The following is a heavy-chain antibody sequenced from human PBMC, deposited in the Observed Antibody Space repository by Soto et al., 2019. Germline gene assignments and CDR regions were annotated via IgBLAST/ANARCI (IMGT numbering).Heavy chain of an antibody. Sequence: PGGSLRLSCAGSGFTFGTYSMNWVRQAAGKGLEWIAYISYDSDTIQYADSVKGRFTISRDNAKNSPYLQMNSLRDEDTAVYYCARLYYDYVWGQGTTVTVSS. V-gene: IGHV3-48*02. CDR1: GFTFGTYS. CDR3: ARLYYDYV. J-gene: IGHJ6*02. CDR2: ISYDSDTI. D-gene: IGHD3-3*01.